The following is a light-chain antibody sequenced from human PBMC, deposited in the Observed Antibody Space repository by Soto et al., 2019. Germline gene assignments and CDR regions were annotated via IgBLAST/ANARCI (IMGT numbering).Light chain of an antibody. V-gene: IGLV2-14*01. CDR3: SSYTTSNTVI. J-gene: IGLJ2*01. CDR2: DVS. CDR1: SSDVGSYNY. Sequence: QSTLTQPASVSGSPGQSITISCTGTSSDVGSYNYVSWYQQHPGKAPKLMIFDVSSRPSGVSNRFSGSKSGNTASLTISGLLAEDEADYYCSSYTTSNTVIFGGGTKLTVL.